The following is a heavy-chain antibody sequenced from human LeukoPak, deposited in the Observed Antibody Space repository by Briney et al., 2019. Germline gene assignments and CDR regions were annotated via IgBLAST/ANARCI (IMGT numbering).Heavy chain of an antibody. J-gene: IGHJ4*02. Sequence: GGSLRLSCAASGFTFSSYAMSWVRQAPGKGLEWVSAISGSGGSTYYVDSVKGRFTISKDNAKNSLYLQMNSLRAEDTAVYYCARDPKWLDYWGQGTLVTVSS. CDR1: GFTFSSYA. CDR3: ARDPKWLDY. CDR2: ISGSGGST. V-gene: IGHV3-23*01. D-gene: IGHD5-12*01.